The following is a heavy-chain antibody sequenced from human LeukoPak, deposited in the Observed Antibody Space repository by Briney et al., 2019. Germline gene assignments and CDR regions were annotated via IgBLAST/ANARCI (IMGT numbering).Heavy chain of an antibody. CDR2: IKSKTDSGTK. Sequence: GGSLRLSCAASGFTFSNAWMSWVRQAPGKGLEWVGRIKSKTDSGTKDYQATVKVRSTTSRDDSKNTLYLQMNSLKTEYTAVYYCTTNRPRQMRAVDYWGQGTLVTVSS. V-gene: IGHV3-15*01. J-gene: IGHJ4*02. CDR3: TTNRPRQMRAVDY. CDR1: GFTFSNAW. D-gene: IGHD1-14*01.